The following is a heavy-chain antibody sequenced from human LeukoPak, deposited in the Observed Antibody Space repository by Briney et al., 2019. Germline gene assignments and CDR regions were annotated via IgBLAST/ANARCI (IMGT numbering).Heavy chain of an antibody. V-gene: IGHV1-8*01. CDR3: ARGKFDPSTYYDFWSGYQSRLYYYYGMDV. CDR2: MNPNSGNT. Sequence: ASVKVSCKASGYTFTSYDINWVRQATGQGLEWMGWMNPNSGNTGYAQKFQGRVTMTRNTSISTAYMELSSLRSEDTAVYYCARGKFDPSTYYDFWSGYQSRLYYYYGMDVWGQGTTVTVSS. D-gene: IGHD3-3*01. CDR1: GYTFTSYD. J-gene: IGHJ6*02.